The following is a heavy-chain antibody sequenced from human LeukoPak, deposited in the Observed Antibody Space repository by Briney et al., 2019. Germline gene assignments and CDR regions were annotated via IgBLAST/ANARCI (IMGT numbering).Heavy chain of an antibody. J-gene: IGHJ6*03. V-gene: IGHV1-2*02. Sequence: ASVKVSCKASGYTFTGYYMHWVRQAPGQGLEWMGWINPNSGGTNYAQKFQGRVTMTRDTSISTAYMELSRLRSDDTAVYYCARGRQYQLLIFLYYYMDVWGKGTTVTISS. D-gene: IGHD2-2*01. CDR1: GYTFTGYY. CDR3: ARGRQYQLLIFLYYYMDV. CDR2: INPNSGGT.